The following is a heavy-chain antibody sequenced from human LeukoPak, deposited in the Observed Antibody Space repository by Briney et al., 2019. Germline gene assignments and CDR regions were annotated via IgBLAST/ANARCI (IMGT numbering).Heavy chain of an antibody. CDR1: GFTFSSYA. V-gene: IGHV3-30-3*01. CDR3: AKDLKTLCGGDCYSGWFDP. J-gene: IGHJ5*02. Sequence: GGSLRLSCAASGFTFSSYAMHWVRQAPGKGLEWVAVISYDGSNKYYADSVKGRFTISRDNSKNTLYLQMNSLRAEDTAVYYCAKDLKTLCGGDCYSGWFDPWGQGTLVTVSS. D-gene: IGHD2-21*02. CDR2: ISYDGSNK.